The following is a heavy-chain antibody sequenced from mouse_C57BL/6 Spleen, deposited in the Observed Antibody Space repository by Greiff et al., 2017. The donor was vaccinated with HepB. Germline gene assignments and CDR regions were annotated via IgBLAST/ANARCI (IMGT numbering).Heavy chain of an antibody. Sequence: QVQLQQSGAELVRPGTSVKVSCKASGYAFTNYLIEWVKQRPGQGLEWIGVINPGSGGTNYNEKFKGKATLTADKSSSTAYMQLSSLTSEDSAVYFCARYYGKNFGYWGQGTTLTVSS. CDR1: GYAFTNYL. J-gene: IGHJ2*01. D-gene: IGHD2-1*01. V-gene: IGHV1-54*01. CDR3: ARYYGKNFGY. CDR2: INPGSGGT.